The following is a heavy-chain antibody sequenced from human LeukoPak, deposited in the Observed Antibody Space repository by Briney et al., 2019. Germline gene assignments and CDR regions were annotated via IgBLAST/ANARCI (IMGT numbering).Heavy chain of an antibody. CDR1: GFTFSSYG. V-gene: IGHV3-33*01. J-gene: IGHJ4*02. CDR2: IWYDGSNK. Sequence: GGSLRLSCAASGFTFSSYGMHWVRQAPGKGLEWVAVIWYDGSNKYYADSVKGRFTISRDNSKNTLYLQMNSLRAEDTAAYYCARRFYGSVSYLDYWGQGTLVPVSS. D-gene: IGHD3-10*01. CDR3: ARRFYGSVSYLDY.